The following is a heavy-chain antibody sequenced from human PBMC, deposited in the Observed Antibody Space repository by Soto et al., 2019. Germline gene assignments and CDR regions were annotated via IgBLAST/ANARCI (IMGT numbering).Heavy chain of an antibody. V-gene: IGHV3-66*01. J-gene: IGHJ6*03. CDR1: GFTVSSNY. Sequence: GGSLRLSCAASGFTVSSNYMSWVRQAPGKGLEWVSVIYSGGSTYYADSVKGRFTISRDNSKNTLYLQMNSLRAEDTAVYYCASLSSLLYCSGGSCYNMDVWGKGTTVTVSS. D-gene: IGHD2-15*01. CDR2: IYSGGST. CDR3: ASLSSLLYCSGGSCYNMDV.